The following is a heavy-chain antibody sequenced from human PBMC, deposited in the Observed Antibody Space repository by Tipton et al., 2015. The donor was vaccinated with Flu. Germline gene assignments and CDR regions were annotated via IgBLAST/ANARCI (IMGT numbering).Heavy chain of an antibody. Sequence: LRLSCAVYGGSFSGYYWSWIRQPPGKGLEWIGEINHSGSTNYNTSLKSRVTISVDTSKNQFSLKLSSVTAADTAVYYCARIAGWQWLVRWFDPWGQGTLVTVSS. CDR1: GGSFSGYY. J-gene: IGHJ5*02. CDR2: INHSGST. D-gene: IGHD6-19*01. CDR3: ARIAGWQWLVRWFDP. V-gene: IGHV4-34*01.